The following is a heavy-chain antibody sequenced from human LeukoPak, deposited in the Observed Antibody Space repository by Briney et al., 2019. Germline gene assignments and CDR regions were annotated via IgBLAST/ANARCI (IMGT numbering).Heavy chain of an antibody. J-gene: IGHJ4*01. D-gene: IGHD3-10*01. Sequence: TGGSLRLSCVASGFKFTNYAMTWVRQAPGKGLEWVSSIGGGGYTTYYADSVRGRFTISRDNSKNSMYLQMSSLRAEDTAIYYCAEVESSYCRIWGQGTLVTVSS. V-gene: IGHV3-23*01. CDR1: GFKFTNYA. CDR3: AEVESSYCRI. CDR2: IGGGGYTT.